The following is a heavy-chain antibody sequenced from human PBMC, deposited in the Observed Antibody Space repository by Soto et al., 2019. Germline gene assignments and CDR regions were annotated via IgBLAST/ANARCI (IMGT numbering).Heavy chain of an antibody. CDR1: GFTFRGSA. CDR2: IRDKANSYAT. CDR3: TRLYCGGDCDFDS. D-gene: IGHD2-21*02. J-gene: IGHJ4*02. V-gene: IGHV3-73*01. Sequence: GGSLRLSCAASGFTFRGSAIHWVRQASGKGLEWVGRIRDKANSYATAYTASVKGRFTSARDDSKNTAYLQMNSLKTEDLAVYYCTRLYCGGDCDFDSWGQGT.